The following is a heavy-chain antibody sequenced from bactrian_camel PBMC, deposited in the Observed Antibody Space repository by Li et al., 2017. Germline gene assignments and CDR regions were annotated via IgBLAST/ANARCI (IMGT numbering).Heavy chain of an antibody. V-gene: IGHV3S53*01. CDR3: AADEVRTRPSLRLQQKGYDH. CDR2: IGSGGQT. D-gene: IGHD7*01. Sequence: QVQLVESGGGSVQAGGSLRLSCVASRSISSSYCMAWFRQTPGKEREPIATIGSGGQTTYVDSVKGRFTISLDYAKNTLYLQMNDLRPEDTAMYYCAADEVRTRPSLRLQQKGYDHWGQGTQVTVS. J-gene: IGHJ4*01. CDR1: RSISSSYC.